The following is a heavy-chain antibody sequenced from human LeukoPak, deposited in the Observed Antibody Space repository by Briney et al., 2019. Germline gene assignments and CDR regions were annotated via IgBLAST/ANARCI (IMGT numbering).Heavy chain of an antibody. CDR3: ARGRYNWNYLGYYYYYMDV. V-gene: IGHV1-69*05. J-gene: IGHJ6*03. CDR2: IIPIFGTA. Sequence: SVKVSCKASGGTFSSYAISWVRQAPGQGREWMGGIIPIFGTANYAQKFQGRVTITTDESTSTAYMELSSLRSEDTAVYYCARGRYNWNYLGYYYYYMDVWGKGTTVTVSS. D-gene: IGHD1-7*01. CDR1: GGTFSSYA.